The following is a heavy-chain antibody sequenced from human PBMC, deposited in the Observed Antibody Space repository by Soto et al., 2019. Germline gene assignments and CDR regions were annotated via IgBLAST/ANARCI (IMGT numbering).Heavy chain of an antibody. Sequence: GSLRLSCAASGFTFSSYSMNWVRQAPGKGLEWVSYISSSSSTIYYADSVKGRFTISRDNSKNTLYLQMNSLRAEDTAVYYCGKEVPGDRFYYFDYWGQGTLVNVSS. J-gene: IGHJ4*02. D-gene: IGHD4-17*01. V-gene: IGHV3-48*01. CDR3: GKEVPGDRFYYFDY. CDR2: ISSSSSTI. CDR1: GFTFSSYS.